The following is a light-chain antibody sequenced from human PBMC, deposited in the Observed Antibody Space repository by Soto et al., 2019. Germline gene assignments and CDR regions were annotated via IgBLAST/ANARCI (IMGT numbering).Light chain of an antibody. J-gene: IGKJ2*01. CDR1: QSVLYSSNNKNY. CDR3: QQYYSTSYT. V-gene: IGKV4-1*01. CDR2: WAS. Sequence: DIVMTQSPDSLAVSLGERATINCKSSQSVLYSSNNKNYLAWYQQKPGQPPKLLIYWASTRESGVPDPFGGSGSGTDFTLTITSLQAEDVAVYYCQQYYSTSYTFGQGTKLEIK.